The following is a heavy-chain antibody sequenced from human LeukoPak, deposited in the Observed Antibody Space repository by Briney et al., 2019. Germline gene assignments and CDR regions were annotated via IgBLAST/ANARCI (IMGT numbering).Heavy chain of an antibody. D-gene: IGHD5-24*01. CDR1: GFIFGDYA. J-gene: IGHJ4*02. CDR2: IRGKAYGATT. CDR3: TREVGYNSFDY. Sequence: GGSLRLSCTASGFIFGDYAMSWVRQAPGKGLEWVGFIRGKAYGATTEYAASVKGRFTISRDDSKSIAYLQMNSLKTEDTAVYYCTREVGYNSFDYWGQGTLVNVSS. V-gene: IGHV3-49*04.